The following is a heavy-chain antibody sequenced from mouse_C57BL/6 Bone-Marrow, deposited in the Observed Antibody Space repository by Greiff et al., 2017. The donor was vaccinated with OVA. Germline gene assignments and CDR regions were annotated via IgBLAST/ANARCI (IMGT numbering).Heavy chain of an antibody. V-gene: IGHV2-2*01. Sequence: QVQLQQSGPGLVPPSQSLSITCTVSGFSLTSYGVHWVRQSPGQGLEWLGVIWTCGSTDYNAAFKSRRSISKDNYKSQVFFKMNSLQADDTAIYYCAGDWRWSFAYWGQGTLVTVSA. J-gene: IGHJ3*01. CDR3: AGDWRWSFAY. D-gene: IGHD2-3*01. CDR2: IWTCGST. CDR1: GFSLTSYG.